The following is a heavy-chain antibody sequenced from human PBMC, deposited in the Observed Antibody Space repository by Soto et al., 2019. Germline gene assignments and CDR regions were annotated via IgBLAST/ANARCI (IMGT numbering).Heavy chain of an antibody. CDR1: GFTFSSYG. CDR3: QTVVRIGAGPSYSDY. J-gene: IGHJ4*02. Sequence: GGSLRLSCAASGFTFSSYGMHWVRQAPGKGLEWVAVIWYDGSNKYYADSVKGRFTISRDDSKNTLYFQMNSLRAEDTAVYYGQTVVRIGAGPSYSDYWGEGTLVTVSS. V-gene: IGHV3-33*01. CDR2: IWYDGSNK. D-gene: IGHD6-6*01.